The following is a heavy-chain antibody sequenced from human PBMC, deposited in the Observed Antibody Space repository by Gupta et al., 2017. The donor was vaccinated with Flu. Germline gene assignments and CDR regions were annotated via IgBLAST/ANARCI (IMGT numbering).Heavy chain of an antibody. D-gene: IGHD6-19*01. CDR3: ARQGSGWYRD. CDR2: IYYSGST. V-gene: IGHV4-39*01. Sequence: WGWIRQPPGKGLEWIGSIYYSGSTYYNPSLKSRVTISVDTSKNQFSLKLSSVTAADTAVYYCARQGSGWYRDWGQGTLVTVSS. J-gene: IGHJ4*02.